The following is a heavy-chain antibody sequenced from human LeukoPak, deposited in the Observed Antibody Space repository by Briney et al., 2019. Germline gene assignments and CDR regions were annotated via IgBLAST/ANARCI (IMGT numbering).Heavy chain of an antibody. CDR1: GFSVSDNY. CDR3: ARGASYCGGDCFDY. V-gene: IGHV3-53*01. J-gene: IGHJ4*02. CDR2: IYTTDIT. Sequence: GGSLRLSCAASGFSVSDNYMSWVRQAPGKGLEWVSLIYTTDITYYADSVKGRFTISRDNSKNTLYLQMNSLRAEDTAVYYCARGASYCGGDCFDYWGQGTLVTVSS. D-gene: IGHD2-21*01.